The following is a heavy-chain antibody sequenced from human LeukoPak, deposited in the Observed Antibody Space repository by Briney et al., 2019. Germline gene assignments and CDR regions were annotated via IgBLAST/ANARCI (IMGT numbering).Heavy chain of an antibody. CDR2: IYWDDDK. D-gene: IGHD3-22*01. V-gene: IGHV2-5*02. CDR3: AHRRLPYYYDSSGLRYAFDI. Sequence: SGPTLVNPTQTLTLTCTFSGFSLSTSGVGVGWIRQPPGKALEWLALIYWDDDKRYSPSLKSRLTITKDTSKTQVVLTMTNMDPVDTATYYCAHRRLPYYYDSSGLRYAFDIWGQGTMVTVSS. CDR1: GFSLSTSGVG. J-gene: IGHJ3*02.